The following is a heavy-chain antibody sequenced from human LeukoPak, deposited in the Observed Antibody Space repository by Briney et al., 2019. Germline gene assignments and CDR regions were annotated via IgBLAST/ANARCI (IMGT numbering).Heavy chain of an antibody. V-gene: IGHV3-11*01. CDR1: GFTFSDYY. J-gene: IGHJ4*02. D-gene: IGHD4-23*01. Sequence: GGSLRLSCAASGFTFSDYYMSWIRQAPGKGLEWVSYISSSSSTIYYADSVKGRFTISRDNAYNSLYLQMNSLRAEDTAVYYCARYQGSVTVVTPSPLDYWGQGTLVTVSS. CDR2: ISSSSSTI. CDR3: ARYQGSVTVVTPSPLDY.